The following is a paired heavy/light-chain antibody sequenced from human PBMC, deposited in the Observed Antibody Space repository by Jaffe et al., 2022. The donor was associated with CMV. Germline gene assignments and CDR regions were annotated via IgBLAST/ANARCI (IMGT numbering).Heavy chain of an antibody. CDR3: ARTIRDYDSSGYYTPSYFDY. CDR2: ISSSGSTI. CDR1: GFTFSSYE. Sequence: EVQLVESGGGLVQPGGSLRLSCAASGFTFSSYEMNWVRQAPGKGLEWVSYISSSGSTIYYADSVKGRFTISRDNAKNSLYLQMNSLRAEDTAVYYCARTIRDYDSSGYYTPSYFDYWGQGTLVTVSS. D-gene: IGHD3-22*01. J-gene: IGHJ4*02. V-gene: IGHV3-48*03.
Light chain of an antibody. J-gene: IGLJ1*01. CDR3: QAWDSSTAV. Sequence: SYELTQPPSVSVSPGQTASITCSGDKLGDKYACWYQQKPGQSPVLVIYQDSKRPSGIPERFSGSNSGNTATLTISGTQAMDEADYYCQAWDSSTAVFGTGTKVTVL. V-gene: IGLV3-1*01. CDR2: QDS. CDR1: KLGDKY.